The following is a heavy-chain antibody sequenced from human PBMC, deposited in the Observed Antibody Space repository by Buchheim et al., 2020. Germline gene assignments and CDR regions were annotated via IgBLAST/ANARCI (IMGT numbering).Heavy chain of an antibody. V-gene: IGHV4-34*01. CDR1: GGSFSGYY. CDR2: INHSGST. Sequence: QVQLQQWGAGLLKPSETLSLTCAVYGGSFSGYYWSWIRQPPGKGLEWIGEINHSGSTNYNPSLKSRVTISVDMSKNQFSLKLSSVTAADTAVYYCARAEYSSSSNWFDPWGQGTL. J-gene: IGHJ5*02. D-gene: IGHD6-6*01. CDR3: ARAEYSSSSNWFDP.